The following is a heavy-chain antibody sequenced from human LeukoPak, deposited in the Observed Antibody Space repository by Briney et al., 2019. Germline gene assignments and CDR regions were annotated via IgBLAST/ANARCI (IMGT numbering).Heavy chain of an antibody. D-gene: IGHD5-12*01. J-gene: IGHJ4*02. CDR2: IYYSGST. CDR3: AREEVATTHFDY. V-gene: IGHV4-31*03. CDR1: GGSISSGGYY. Sequence: PSETLSLTCTVSGGSISSGGYYWSWIRQHPGKGLEWIGYIYYSGSTYYNPSLKCRVTISVDTSKNQFSLKLSSVTAADTAVYYCAREEVATTHFDYWGQGTLVTVSS.